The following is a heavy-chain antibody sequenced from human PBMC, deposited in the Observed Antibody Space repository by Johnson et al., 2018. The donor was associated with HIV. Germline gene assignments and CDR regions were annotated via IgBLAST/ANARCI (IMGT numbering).Heavy chain of an antibody. V-gene: IGHV3-66*02. Sequence: MLLVESGGGLVQPGGSLRLSCAASGFTVGSNYMSWVRQAPGKGLEWVSVIYTGGSTYYADSMKGRFTISRDTSKNTLYLQMNSLRAEDTAVYYCARLTWDQNRGWDAFDIWGQGTMVTVSS. J-gene: IGHJ3*02. CDR3: ARLTWDQNRGWDAFDI. CDR1: GFTVGSNY. CDR2: IYTGGST. D-gene: IGHD1-26*01.